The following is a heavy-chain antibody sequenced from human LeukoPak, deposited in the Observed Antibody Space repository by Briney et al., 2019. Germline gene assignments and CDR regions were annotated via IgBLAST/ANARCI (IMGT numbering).Heavy chain of an antibody. V-gene: IGHV3-33*06. CDR3: AKDPGAYRGYYFDY. CDR1: GFTFRSYA. J-gene: IGHJ4*02. D-gene: IGHD1-26*01. Sequence: GTSLRLSCAASGFTFRSYAMHWVRQAPGKGLEWVAVIWYDGSNKYYADSVKGRFTISRDNSKNTLYLQMNSLRAEDTAVYYCAKDPGAYRGYYFDYWGQGTLVTVSS. CDR2: IWYDGSNK.